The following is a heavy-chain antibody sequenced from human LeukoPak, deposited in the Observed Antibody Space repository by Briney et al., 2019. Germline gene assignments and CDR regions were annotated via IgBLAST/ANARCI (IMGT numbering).Heavy chain of an antibody. CDR1: GGAISSSSYY. J-gene: IGHJ4*02. CDR3: ARGPPPDFDY. V-gene: IGHV4-39*07. Sequence: SETLSLTCTVSGGAISSSSYYWGWIRQPPGKGLEWIGSIYYSGSTYYNPSLKSRVTISVDTSKNQFSLKLSSVTAADTAVYYCARGPPPDFDYWGRGTLVTVSS. CDR2: IYYSGST.